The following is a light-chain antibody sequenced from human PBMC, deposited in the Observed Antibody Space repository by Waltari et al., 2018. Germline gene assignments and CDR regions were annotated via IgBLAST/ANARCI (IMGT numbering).Light chain of an antibody. J-gene: IGLJ1*01. CDR1: SLRTYY. V-gene: IGLV3-19*01. Sequence: SSELTQDPGVSVALGQTVRITCQGASLRTYYVSWFQQKPGQAPALVIYGKNNRPSWIPDRFSASSSGSTASLTIIGAQAEDEADYYCCSYAGRGTYVFGSGTKVTVL. CDR2: GKN. CDR3: CSYAGRGTYV.